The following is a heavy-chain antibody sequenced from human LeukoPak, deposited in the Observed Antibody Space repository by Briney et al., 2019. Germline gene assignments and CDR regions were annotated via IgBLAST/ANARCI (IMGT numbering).Heavy chain of an antibody. V-gene: IGHV3-30-3*01. CDR2: ISYDGSNK. CDR1: GFTFSSYV. Sequence: GGSLRLSCAASGFTFSSYVMHWVRQAPGKGLEWVAVISYDGSNKYYADSVKGRFTVSRDNSKNTLYLQMNSLRAEDTAVYYCATELIAAAGTCFDYWGQGTLVTVSS. D-gene: IGHD6-13*01. J-gene: IGHJ4*02. CDR3: ATELIAAAGTCFDY.